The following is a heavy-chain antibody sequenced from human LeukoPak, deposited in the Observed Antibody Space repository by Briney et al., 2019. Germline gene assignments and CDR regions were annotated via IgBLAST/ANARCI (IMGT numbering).Heavy chain of an antibody. CDR3: ARHSESSGWYGLDFDY. J-gene: IGHJ4*02. D-gene: IGHD6-19*01. Sequence: SETLSLTCTVSGGSISSYYWSWIRQPPGKGLEWIGYIYYGGSTNYNPSLKSRVTISVDTSKNQFSLKLSSVTAADTAVYYCARHSESSGWYGLDFDYWGQGTLVTVSS. CDR2: IYYGGST. V-gene: IGHV4-59*08. CDR1: GGSISSYY.